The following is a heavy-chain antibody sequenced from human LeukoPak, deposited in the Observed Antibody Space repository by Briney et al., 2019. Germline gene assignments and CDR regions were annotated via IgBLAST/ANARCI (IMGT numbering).Heavy chain of an antibody. Sequence: GASVKVSCKASGYTFTGYYMHWVRQAPGQGLEWMGWINPNSGGTNYAQKFQGRVTMTTDTSTSTAYMELRSLRSDDTAVYYCARGPHSSSWTYYFDYWGQGTLVTVSS. D-gene: IGHD6-13*01. CDR2: INPNSGGT. J-gene: IGHJ4*02. CDR1: GYTFTGYY. V-gene: IGHV1-2*02. CDR3: ARGPHSSSWTYYFDY.